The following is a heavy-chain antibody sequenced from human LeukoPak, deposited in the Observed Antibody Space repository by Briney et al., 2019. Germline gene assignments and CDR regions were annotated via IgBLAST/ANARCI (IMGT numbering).Heavy chain of an antibody. CDR2: ISPSGDRT. CDR1: GFTFSSYA. D-gene: IGHD3-22*01. Sequence: GGSLRLSCAASGFTFSSYAMSWVRQAPGKGLEWVSFISPSGDRTSNADSVEGRFTISRDNTRNTLYLQMNSLRDEDTGVYYCAIMHGYYDGSGFWVQWGQGTMVTVSS. CDR3: AIMHGYYDGSGFWVQ. J-gene: IGHJ4*02. V-gene: IGHV3-23*01.